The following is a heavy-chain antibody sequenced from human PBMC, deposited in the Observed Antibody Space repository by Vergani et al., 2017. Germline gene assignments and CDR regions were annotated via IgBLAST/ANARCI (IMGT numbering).Heavy chain of an antibody. J-gene: IGHJ5*02. CDR2: ISYDGSNK. D-gene: IGHD1-14*01. Sequence: QVQLVESGGGVVQPGRSLRLSCAASGFTFSSYAMHWVRQAPGKGLEWVAVISYDGSNKYYADSVKGRFTISRDNSKNTLYLQMNSLRAEDMAVYYCASNTEAEPGWFDPWGQGTLVTVSS. CDR1: GFTFSSYA. V-gene: IGHV3-30-3*01. CDR3: ASNTEAEPGWFDP.